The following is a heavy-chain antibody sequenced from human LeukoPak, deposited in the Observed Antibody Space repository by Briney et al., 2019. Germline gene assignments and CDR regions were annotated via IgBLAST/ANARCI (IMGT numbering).Heavy chain of an antibody. CDR1: GGSISRSSYY. CDR3: ARESVTTPGYFDY. J-gene: IGHJ4*02. V-gene: IGHV4-39*07. Sequence: PSETLSLTCTVSGGSISRSSYYWGWIRQPPGKGLEWIGSIYYSGSTYYNPSLKSRVTISVDTSKNQFSLKLSSVTAADTAVYYCARESVTTPGYFDYWGQGTLVTVSS. CDR2: IYYSGST. D-gene: IGHD4-11*01.